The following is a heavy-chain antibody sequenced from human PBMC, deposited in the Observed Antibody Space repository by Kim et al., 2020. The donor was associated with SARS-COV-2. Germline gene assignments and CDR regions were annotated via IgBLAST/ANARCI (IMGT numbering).Heavy chain of an antibody. CDR3: ARDNDSSGWYLRYFDL. J-gene: IGHJ2*01. Sequence: SLKSRVTISVDTSKNQFSLKLSSVTAAATAVYYCARDNDSSGWYLRYFDLWGRGTLVTVSS. D-gene: IGHD6-19*01. V-gene: IGHV4-34*01.